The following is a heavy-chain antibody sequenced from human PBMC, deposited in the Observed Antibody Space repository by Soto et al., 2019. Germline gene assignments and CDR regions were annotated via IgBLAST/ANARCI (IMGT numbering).Heavy chain of an antibody. Sequence: GGSLRLSCSASGFTFSSYAMPWVRQAPGKGLEYVSAISSNGGSTYYADSVKGRFTISRDNSKNTLYLQMSSLRAEDTAVYYCVKDKDSSSSTGFDYWGQGTLVTVSS. CDR3: VKDKDSSSSTGFDY. D-gene: IGHD6-6*01. CDR1: GFTFSSYA. CDR2: ISSNGGST. V-gene: IGHV3-64D*06. J-gene: IGHJ4*02.